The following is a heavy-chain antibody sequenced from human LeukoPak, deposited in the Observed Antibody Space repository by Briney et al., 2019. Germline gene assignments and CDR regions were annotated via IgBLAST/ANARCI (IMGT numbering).Heavy chain of an antibody. CDR2: INHSGST. V-gene: IGHV4-34*01. D-gene: IGHD3-9*01. CDR1: GGSFSGYY. CDR3: ARDGDYDISTGYYTPFDY. Sequence: SETLSLTCAVYGGSFSGYYWSWIRQPPGKGLEWIGEINHSGSTNYNPSLKSRVTISVDTSKNQFSLKLSSVTAADTAVYYCARDGDYDISTGYYTPFDYWGQGTLVTVSS. J-gene: IGHJ4*02.